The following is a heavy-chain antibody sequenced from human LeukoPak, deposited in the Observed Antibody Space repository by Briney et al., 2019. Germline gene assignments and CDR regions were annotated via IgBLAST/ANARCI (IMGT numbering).Heavy chain of an antibody. V-gene: IGHV3-11*06. CDR1: GFRFSDYY. Sequence: GSLRLSCVASGFRFSDYYMNWIRQAPGKGLEWISYISTSSIDTEYADSVEGRFIISRDNADNSLYLQMNSLRVEDTAVYYCARGLSLDCWGQGTLVTVSS. J-gene: IGHJ4*02. CDR3: ARGLSLDC. CDR2: ISTSSIDT.